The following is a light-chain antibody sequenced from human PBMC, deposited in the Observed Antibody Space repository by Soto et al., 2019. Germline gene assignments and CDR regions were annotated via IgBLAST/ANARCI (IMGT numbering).Light chain of an antibody. J-gene: IGKJ3*01. CDR3: QQYGSSPSFT. V-gene: IGKV3-20*01. CDR2: GAS. CDR1: QSVSSSY. Sequence: EIVLTQSPGTLSLSPGERATLSCRASQSVSSSYLAWYQQKPGQAPRLLIYGASGRATGIPDRFSGSVSGTDFTLTISRLEPEDFALYYCQQYGSSPSFTFGPGTKVDIK.